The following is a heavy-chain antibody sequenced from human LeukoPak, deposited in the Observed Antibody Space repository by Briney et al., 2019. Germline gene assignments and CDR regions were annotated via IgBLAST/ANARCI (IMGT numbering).Heavy chain of an antibody. CDR2: IYSADST. J-gene: IGHJ4*02. CDR1: GFTFSSY. V-gene: IGHV3-66*02. CDR3: AKGDLLLRSVLKVSR. D-gene: IGHD3-22*01. Sequence: GGSLRLSCAASGFTFSSYMSWVRQAPGKGLEWVSVIYSADSTYYVDSVKGRFTISRDNSKNTLYLQMNSLRAEDTAVYYCAKGDLLLRSVLKVSRWGQGTLVTVSS.